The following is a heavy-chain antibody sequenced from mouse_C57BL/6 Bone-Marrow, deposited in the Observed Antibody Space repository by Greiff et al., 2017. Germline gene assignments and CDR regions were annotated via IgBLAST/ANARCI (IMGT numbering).Heavy chain of an antibody. D-gene: IGHD1-1*01. CDR2: IYPRSGNT. CDR1: GYTFTSYG. J-gene: IGHJ4*01. V-gene: IGHV1-81*01. CDR3: ARGYYYGSSLTMDY. Sequence: QVQLQQSGAELARPGASVKLSCKASGYTFTSYGISWVRQRTGQGLEWIGEIYPRSGNTYYNEKFKGKATLTADKSSSTAYMELCSLTSEDSAVYFCARGYYYGSSLTMDYWGQGTSVTVSS.